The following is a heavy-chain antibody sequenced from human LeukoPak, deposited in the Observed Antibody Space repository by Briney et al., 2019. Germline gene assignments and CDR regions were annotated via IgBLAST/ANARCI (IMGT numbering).Heavy chain of an antibody. J-gene: IGHJ5*02. CDR3: AREGPSTVTEYNWFDP. Sequence: GGSLRLSCAASGFTFSSYSMNWVRQAPGKGLEWVSSISSSGSYIYYADSVKGRFTISRDNAKNSLYLQMNSLRAEDTAVYYCAREGPSTVTEYNWFDPWGQGTLVTVSS. V-gene: IGHV3-21*01. CDR2: ISSSGSYI. D-gene: IGHD4-17*01. CDR1: GFTFSSYS.